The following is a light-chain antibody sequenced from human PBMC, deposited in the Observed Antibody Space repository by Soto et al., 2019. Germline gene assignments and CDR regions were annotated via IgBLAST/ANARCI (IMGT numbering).Light chain of an antibody. J-gene: IGKJ4*02. CDR2: GAS. V-gene: IGKV3-15*01. CDR1: QSVNSN. CDR3: QQYNDWPLT. Sequence: EKVMTQSPAALSVSPGERATLSCRASQSVNSNLAWYQRKPGQAPRLLLYGASTRATGIPARFSGSASGTEFPLTISRLQAEDSSVYYWQQYNDWPLTFGRGTKVEIK.